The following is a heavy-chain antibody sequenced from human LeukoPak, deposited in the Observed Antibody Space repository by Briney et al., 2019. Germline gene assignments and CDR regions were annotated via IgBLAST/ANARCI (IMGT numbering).Heavy chain of an antibody. V-gene: IGHV4-61*02. Sequence: SETLSLTCTVSGGSISSGSYYWSWIRQPAGKGLEWIGRIYTSGSTNYNPSLKSRVTISVDTSKNQFSLKLSSVTAADTAVYYCARDGPLGKLPIDGSGSYFDPWGQGTLVTVSS. J-gene: IGHJ5*02. CDR2: IYTSGST. CDR1: GGSISSGSYY. CDR3: ARDGPLGKLPIDGSGSYFDP. D-gene: IGHD3-10*01.